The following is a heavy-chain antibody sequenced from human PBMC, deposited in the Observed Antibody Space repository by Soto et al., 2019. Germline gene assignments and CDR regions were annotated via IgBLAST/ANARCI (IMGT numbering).Heavy chain of an antibody. CDR3: ASYHYYDSSGYYSKVNDAFDI. J-gene: IGHJ3*02. V-gene: IGHV1-18*01. Sequence: ASVKVSFKASGYTFTSYGISWVRQAPGQGLEWMGWISAYNGNTNYAQKLQGRVTMTTDTSTSTAYMELRSLRSDDTAVYYCASYHYYDSSGYYSKVNDAFDIWGQGTMVTVSS. D-gene: IGHD3-22*01. CDR2: ISAYNGNT. CDR1: GYTFTSYG.